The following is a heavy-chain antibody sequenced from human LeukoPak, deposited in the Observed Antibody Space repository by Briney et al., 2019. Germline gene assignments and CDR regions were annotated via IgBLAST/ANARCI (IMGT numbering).Heavy chain of an antibody. D-gene: IGHD2/OR15-2a*01. CDR1: GFTFKISA. CDR3: VQTYRSTTRCSPGFDN. V-gene: IGHV3-23*01. J-gene: IGHJ4*02. Sequence: PGGSLRLSCVASGFTFKISAMAWVRQAPGKGLEWVSIISGSGDSTDYSNSVKGHFTISRDNSKNTVFLQMDSLRVEDSAVYFCVQTYRSTTRCSPGFDNWGQGTLVTVSP. CDR2: ISGSGDST.